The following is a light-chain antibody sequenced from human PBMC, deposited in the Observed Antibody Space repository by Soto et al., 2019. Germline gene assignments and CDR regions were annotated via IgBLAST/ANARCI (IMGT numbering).Light chain of an antibody. CDR2: ATS. CDR3: QQYGTSPIT. Sequence: EIVMTQSPATLSVSPGERASLSCRASQSVSSNLAWYQQKPGQTPRPLIYATSTRATGIPARFSVSGSGTDFTLTISSREPEDFAVYYCQQYGTSPITFGQGTRLEIK. J-gene: IGKJ5*01. V-gene: IGKV3-15*01. CDR1: QSVSSN.